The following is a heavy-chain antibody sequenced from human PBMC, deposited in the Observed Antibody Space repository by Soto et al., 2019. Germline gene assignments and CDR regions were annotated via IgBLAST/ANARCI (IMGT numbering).Heavy chain of an antibody. CDR3: AKGGSGWSGDY. V-gene: IGHV3-30*18. D-gene: IGHD6-19*01. CDR1: GFTFSSNG. CDR2: ISYDGINK. Sequence: QVQLVESGGGVVQPGRSLRLSCAASGFTFSSNGMHWVRQAPGKGLEWVAVISYDGINKYYADSVKGRFTISRDNSKNTMSLEMNSLRAEDTAVYYCAKGGSGWSGDYGGQGTLVAVSS. J-gene: IGHJ4*02.